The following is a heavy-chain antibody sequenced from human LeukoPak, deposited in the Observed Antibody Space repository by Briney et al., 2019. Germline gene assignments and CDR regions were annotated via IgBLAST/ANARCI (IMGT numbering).Heavy chain of an antibody. CDR2: VSSGFHA. CDR1: GFTLGSHD. Sequence: GGSLRLSCTASGFTLGSHDLHWVRQIPGQGLEWVAAVSSGFHAFFADSVQGRFTVSREDARNSLYLQMNSLRAGDTAVYYCVREARGYHYTYFDYWGQGTLVTVSS. D-gene: IGHD5-18*01. CDR3: VREARGYHYTYFDY. V-gene: IGHV3-13*01. J-gene: IGHJ4*02.